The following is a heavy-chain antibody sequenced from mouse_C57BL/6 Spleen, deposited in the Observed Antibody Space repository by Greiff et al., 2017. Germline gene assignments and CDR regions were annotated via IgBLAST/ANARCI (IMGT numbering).Heavy chain of an antibody. CDR2: ISSGSSTI. CDR1: GFTFSDYG. Sequence: EVKLMESGGGLVKPGGSLKLSCAASGFTFSDYGMHWVRQAPEKGLEWVAYISSGSSTIYYADTVKGRFPISRDNAKNTLFLQMTSLRSEDTAMYYCARKYGNSYAMDYWGQGTSVTVSS. V-gene: IGHV5-17*01. CDR3: ARKYGNSYAMDY. D-gene: IGHD2-10*02. J-gene: IGHJ4*01.